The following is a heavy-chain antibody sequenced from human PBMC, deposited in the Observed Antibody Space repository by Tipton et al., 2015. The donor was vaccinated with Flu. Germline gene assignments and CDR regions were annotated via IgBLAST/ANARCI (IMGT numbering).Heavy chain of an antibody. CDR1: GYSISSGYY. J-gene: IGHJ5*02. CDR2: IYHSGST. CDR3: AREVLLWFREFVP. D-gene: IGHD3-10*01. Sequence: TLSLTCTVSGYSISSGYYWGWIRQPPGKGLEWIGSIYHSGSTYYNPSFKSRVTISVDTSKNQFSLKLSSVTAADTAVYYCAREVLLWFREFVPWGQGTLVTVSS. V-gene: IGHV4-38-2*02.